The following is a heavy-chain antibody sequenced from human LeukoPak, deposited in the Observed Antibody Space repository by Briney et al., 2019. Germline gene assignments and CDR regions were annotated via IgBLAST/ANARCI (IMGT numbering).Heavy chain of an antibody. CDR3: AKDRRNGPYYFDY. CDR1: GFTFSSYG. Sequence: GRSLRLSCAASGFTFSSYGMHWVRQAPGKGLDWVAAMWYDGSNKYYADSVKGRFTISRDNSKNTLYLQMNSLRAEDTAVYYCAKDRRNGPYYFDYWGQGTLVTVSS. V-gene: IGHV3-33*06. CDR2: MWYDGSNK. D-gene: IGHD2-8*01. J-gene: IGHJ4*02.